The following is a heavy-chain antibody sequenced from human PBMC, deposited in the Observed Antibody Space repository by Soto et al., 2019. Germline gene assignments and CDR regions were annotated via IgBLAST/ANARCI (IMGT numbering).Heavy chain of an antibody. CDR2: IYHSGST. J-gene: IGHJ6*02. Sequence: PSETLSLTCAVSGGSISSSSWWSWVRQPPGKGLEWIGEIYHSGSTSYNPSLKSRVTISVDKSKNQFSLKLSSVTAADTAVYYCAGIFGVVTDPYGMDVWGQGTTVTVSS. CDR1: GGSISSSSW. CDR3: AGIFGVVTDPYGMDV. V-gene: IGHV4-4*02. D-gene: IGHD3-3*01.